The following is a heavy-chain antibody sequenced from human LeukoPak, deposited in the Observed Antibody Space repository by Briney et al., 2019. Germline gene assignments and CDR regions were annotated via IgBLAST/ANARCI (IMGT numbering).Heavy chain of an antibody. CDR3: ARVGKEEAAARRFNWFDP. CDR1: GGSISSYY. CDR2: IYYSGST. J-gene: IGHJ5*02. Sequence: SSETLSLTCTVSGGSISSYYWSWLRQPPGKGLEWMGYIYYSGSTNYNHSLQSRVTISVDTSKNQFSLKLSSVTAADTAVYYCARVGKEEAAARRFNWFDPWGQGTLVTVSS. V-gene: IGHV4-59*01. D-gene: IGHD6-25*01.